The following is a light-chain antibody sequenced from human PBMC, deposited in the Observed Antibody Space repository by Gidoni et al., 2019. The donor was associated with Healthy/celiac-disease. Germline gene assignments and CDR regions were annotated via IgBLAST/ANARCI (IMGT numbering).Light chain of an antibody. J-gene: IGKJ1*01. CDR2: AAS. V-gene: IGKV1-39*01. CDR1: QSISSY. CDR3: QQSYSTPPRWT. Sequence: DIQMTPSPSSLSASVGDRVTITCRASQSISSYLNLYQQKPGKAPKLLIYAASSFQSGVPSRFSGSGSGTDFTLTISSLQPEDFATYYCQQSYSTPPRWTFGQGTKVEIK.